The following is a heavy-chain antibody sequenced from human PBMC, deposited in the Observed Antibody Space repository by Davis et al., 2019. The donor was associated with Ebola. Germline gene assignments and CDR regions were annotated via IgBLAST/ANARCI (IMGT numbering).Heavy chain of an antibody. CDR1: GYTFTGYY. D-gene: IGHD2-15*01. CDR2: INPNSGGT. Sequence: ASVKVSCKASGYTFTGYYMHWVRQAPGQGLEWMGWINPNSGGTNYAQKFQGRVTMTRDTSISTAYMELSRLRSDDTAVYYCARGGIVVVVAVRGYYYYMDVWGKGTTVTVSS. V-gene: IGHV1-2*02. J-gene: IGHJ6*03. CDR3: ARGGIVVVVAVRGYYYYMDV.